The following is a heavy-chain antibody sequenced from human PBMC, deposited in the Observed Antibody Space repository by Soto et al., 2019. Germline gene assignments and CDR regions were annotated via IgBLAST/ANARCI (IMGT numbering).Heavy chain of an antibody. J-gene: IGHJ4*02. CDR1: GYTFTGYY. CDR2: INPNSGGT. V-gene: IGHV1-2*02. Sequence: ASVKVSCKAFGYTFTGYYVHWVRQAPGQGLEWMGWINPNSGGTDYAQKFQGRVTMTRDTSIGTAYMELSRLRSDDTAVYYCARSQVLDYWGQGTLVTAPQ. CDR3: ARSQVLDY.